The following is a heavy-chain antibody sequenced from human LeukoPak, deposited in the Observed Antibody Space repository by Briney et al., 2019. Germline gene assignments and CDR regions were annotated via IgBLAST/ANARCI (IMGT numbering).Heavy chain of an antibody. CDR3: ATRKLGNDY. Sequence: SETLSLTCTLSVGSVSDYYWSWIRHSPGKGLEWVGYIYYTETSYNPSLTSRVTTSADTSKNQFSLKLYSVTAADTAVYYCATRKLGNDYWGQGTLVTVSS. J-gene: IGHJ4*02. V-gene: IGHV4-59*02. D-gene: IGHD7-27*01. CDR2: IYYTET. CDR1: VGSVSDYY.